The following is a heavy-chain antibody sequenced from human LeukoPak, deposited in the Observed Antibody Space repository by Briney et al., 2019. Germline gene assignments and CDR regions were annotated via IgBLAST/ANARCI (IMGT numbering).Heavy chain of an antibody. D-gene: IGHD3-22*01. Sequence: GASVKVSCKASGYTFTSYDINWVRQATGQGLEWMGWMNPNSGNTGYAQKFQGRVTMTRNTSISTAYMELSSLRSEDTAVYYCARGHDTMIVVDPGAFDIWGQGTMVTVSS. CDR2: MNPNSGNT. CDR1: GYTFTSYD. V-gene: IGHV1-8*01. J-gene: IGHJ3*02. CDR3: ARGHDTMIVVDPGAFDI.